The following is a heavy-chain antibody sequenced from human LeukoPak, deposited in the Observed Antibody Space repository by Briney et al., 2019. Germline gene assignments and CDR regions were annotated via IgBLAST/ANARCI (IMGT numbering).Heavy chain of an antibody. D-gene: IGHD2-2*01. CDR1: GDSISSSSYY. Sequence: PSETPSLTCTVSGDSISSSSYYWGWIRQPPGKGLEWIGSIYYSGSTYYNPSLKSRVTISVDTSKNQFSLKLSSVTAADTAVYYCARGSSTSYGGFDYWGQGTLVTVSS. CDR3: ARGSSTSYGGFDY. CDR2: IYYSGST. J-gene: IGHJ4*02. V-gene: IGHV4-39*07.